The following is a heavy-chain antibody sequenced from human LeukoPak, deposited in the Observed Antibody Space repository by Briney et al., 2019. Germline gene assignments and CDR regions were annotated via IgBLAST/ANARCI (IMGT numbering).Heavy chain of an antibody. Sequence: TGGSLRLSCVASGFAFSSYAMNWVRQAPGKGLEWVSYIGSNFETIYADSVKGRFTISRDNAKNSLYLQMNSLRAEDTAVYYCARDLGLWFGELSYYMDVWGKGTTVTISS. D-gene: IGHD3-10*01. CDR1: GFAFSSYA. V-gene: IGHV3-48*01. CDR3: ARDLGLWFGELSYYMDV. CDR2: IGSNFETI. J-gene: IGHJ6*03.